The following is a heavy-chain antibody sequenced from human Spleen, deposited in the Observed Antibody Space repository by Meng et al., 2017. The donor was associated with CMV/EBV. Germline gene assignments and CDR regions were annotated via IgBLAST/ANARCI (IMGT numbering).Heavy chain of an antibody. CDR1: GYTFTDYF. CDR3: ARDNNWGPDY. D-gene: IGHD7-27*01. Sequence: ASVKVSCKASGYTFTDYFLYWVRQAPGQGLEWMGWIHPHRGDTNYAQQFQGRVTLTRDTSINTGYMGLTRLTSDDTAVYYCARDNNWGPDYWGQGTLVTVSS. J-gene: IGHJ4*02. V-gene: IGHV1-2*02. CDR2: IHPHRGDT.